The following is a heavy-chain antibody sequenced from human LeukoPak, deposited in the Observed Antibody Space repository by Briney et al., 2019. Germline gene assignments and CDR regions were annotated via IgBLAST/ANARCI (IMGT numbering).Heavy chain of an antibody. CDR1: GDSVSSNSAA. CDR2: TYYRSKWYN. Sequence: QTLSLTCAISGDSVSSNSAAWNWIRQSPSRGLEWLGRTYYRSKWYNDYAVSVKSRITINPDTSKNQFSLQLNSVTPEDTAVYYCASQPAIYCSGGSCYSVWFDPWGQGTLVTVSS. J-gene: IGHJ5*02. V-gene: IGHV6-1*01. CDR3: ASQPAIYCSGGSCYSVWFDP. D-gene: IGHD2-15*01.